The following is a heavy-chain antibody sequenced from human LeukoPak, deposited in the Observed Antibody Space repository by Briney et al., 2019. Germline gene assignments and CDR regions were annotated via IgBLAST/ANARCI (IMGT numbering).Heavy chain of an antibody. Sequence: ASVKVSCKASGYTFTSYDFNWVRQANGQRPEWMGWMSPNSGDTGYAQKFQDRVTMTRNTSISTAYMELSSLRSDDTAVYYCARGPPNWGYDYWGPGTLVTVSS. D-gene: IGHD7-27*01. V-gene: IGHV1-8*01. CDR2: MSPNSGDT. CDR1: GYTFTSYD. J-gene: IGHJ4*02. CDR3: ARGPPNWGYDY.